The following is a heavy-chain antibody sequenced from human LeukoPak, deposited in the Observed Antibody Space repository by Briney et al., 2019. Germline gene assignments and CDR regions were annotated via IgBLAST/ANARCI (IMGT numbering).Heavy chain of an antibody. D-gene: IGHD6-19*01. CDR3: ASSSGWTYYFDY. CDR1: GGSINSFY. V-gene: IGHV4-59*01. Sequence: PSETLSLTCTVSGGSINSFYWNWIRQPPGKGLEWVGYIYYSGSTNYNPSLKSRVTISVDTSKNQFSLKLSSVTAADTAVYYCASSSGWTYYFDYWGQGTLVTVSS. CDR2: IYYSGST. J-gene: IGHJ4*02.